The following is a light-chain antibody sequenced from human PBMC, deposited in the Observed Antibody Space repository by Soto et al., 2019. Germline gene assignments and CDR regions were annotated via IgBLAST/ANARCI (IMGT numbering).Light chain of an antibody. CDR1: ESIGDY. CDR3: QQYVTSPAIT. Sequence: EIVLTQSPAALSFSPLERATLSCWASESIGDYLAWYQQKPGQAPRLLIYGATMRTTGTPDRFSGAGSETDFTLAISRLEPGDFAVYYCQQYVTSPAITFGQGTRLEIK. J-gene: IGKJ5*01. V-gene: IGKV3-20*01. CDR2: GAT.